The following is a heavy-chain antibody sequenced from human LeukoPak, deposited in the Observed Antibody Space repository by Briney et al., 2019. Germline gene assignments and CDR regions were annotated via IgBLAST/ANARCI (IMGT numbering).Heavy chain of an antibody. D-gene: IGHD4-11*01. V-gene: IGHV3-23*01. CDR3: ARAQAVYSNLIDY. Sequence: HSGGSLRLACAASGFTFSTFAMIWVRQPPGKGLEWVSSIFPSGGEIHYADSVKGRFTISRDNSKNTLYLQMNSLRAEDTAVYYCARAQAVYSNLIDYWGQGTLVTVSS. CDR1: GFTFSTFA. CDR2: IFPSGGEI. J-gene: IGHJ4*02.